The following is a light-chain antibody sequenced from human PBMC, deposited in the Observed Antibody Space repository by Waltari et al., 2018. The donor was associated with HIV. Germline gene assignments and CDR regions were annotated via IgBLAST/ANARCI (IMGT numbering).Light chain of an antibody. CDR2: VAS. CDR3: QQYGSSPT. V-gene: IGKV3-20*01. Sequence: EIVLTQSPGTLSLSPGERATLSCRASQTVSSNYLAWYQQKPGQAPTLLIYVASSRATGIPDRFSGSGAETDFTLTINRLEPEDFAVYYCQQYGSSPTFGPGTKVDIK. J-gene: IGKJ3*01. CDR1: QTVSSNY.